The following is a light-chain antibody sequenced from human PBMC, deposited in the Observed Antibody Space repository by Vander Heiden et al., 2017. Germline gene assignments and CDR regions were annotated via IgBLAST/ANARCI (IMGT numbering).Light chain of an antibody. CDR2: QDT. Sequence: SYALTQPPSVSVSPGQTASITCSGDKLGDKYACWYQQKPGQSPVLVIYQDTQRPSGIPERFSGSNSGNTATLTISGTQAMDEADYYCQAWDSSTVVFGGGTKLTVL. CDR3: QAWDSSTVV. V-gene: IGLV3-1*01. CDR1: KLGDKY. J-gene: IGLJ2*01.